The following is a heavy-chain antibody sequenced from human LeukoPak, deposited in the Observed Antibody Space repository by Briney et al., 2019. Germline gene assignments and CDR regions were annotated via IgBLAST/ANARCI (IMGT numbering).Heavy chain of an antibody. CDR3: ARHYSSSWYVRYFDY. J-gene: IGHJ4*02. CDR1: GGSISSYY. Sequence: SETLSLTCTVSGGSISSYYWSWIRQPPGKGLEWIGYIYYSGSTNYNPSLKSRVTISVDTSKSQSSLKLSSVTAADTAVYYCARHYSSSWYVRYFDYWGQGTLVTVSS. CDR2: IYYSGST. V-gene: IGHV4-59*08. D-gene: IGHD6-13*01.